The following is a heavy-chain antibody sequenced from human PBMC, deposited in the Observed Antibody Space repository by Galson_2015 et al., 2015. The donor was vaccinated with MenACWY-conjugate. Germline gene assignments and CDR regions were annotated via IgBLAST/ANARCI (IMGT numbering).Heavy chain of an antibody. CDR1: EFSFSSYW. CDR3: ARKGPNGRSPDGFDI. V-gene: IGHV3-74*01. Sequence: SLRLSCAASEFSFSSYWMHWVRQLPGKGPVWVSRINSDGSSTSYADSVKGRFTISRDNAKNTLYLQMSSLRAEDTAVYYCARKGPNGRSPDGFDIWGQGTMVTVSS. CDR2: INSDGSST. D-gene: IGHD2-8*01. J-gene: IGHJ3*02.